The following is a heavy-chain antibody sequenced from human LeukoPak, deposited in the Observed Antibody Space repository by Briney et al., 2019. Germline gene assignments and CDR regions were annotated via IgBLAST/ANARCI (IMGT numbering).Heavy chain of an antibody. V-gene: IGHV4-34*01. Sequence: PSETLSLTCAVYGGSFSGYYWSWLRQPPGKGLEWIGEINHSGSTNYNPSLKSRVTISVDTSKNQFSLKLSSVTAADTAVYYCARGWLRSPFDYWGQGTLVTVSS. D-gene: IGHD5-12*01. CDR1: GGSFSGYY. CDR2: INHSGST. CDR3: ARGWLRSPFDY. J-gene: IGHJ4*02.